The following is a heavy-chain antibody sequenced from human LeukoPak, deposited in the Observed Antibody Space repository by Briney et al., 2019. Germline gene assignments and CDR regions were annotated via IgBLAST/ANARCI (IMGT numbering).Heavy chain of an antibody. V-gene: IGHV3-23*01. D-gene: IGHD2-15*01. CDR3: AKASRLVSLFFDY. CDR2: ISGSGGST. Sequence: GGSLRLSCAAPGFTFRSHDMSWVRQAPGKGLEWVSAISGSGGSTYYADSVKGRFTISRDNSKNTLYLQMNSLRAEDTAVYYCAKASRLVSLFFDYWGQGTLVTVSS. J-gene: IGHJ4*02. CDR1: GFTFRSHD.